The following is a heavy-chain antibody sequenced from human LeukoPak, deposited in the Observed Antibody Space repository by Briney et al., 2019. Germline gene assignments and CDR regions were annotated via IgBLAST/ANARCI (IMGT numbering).Heavy chain of an antibody. J-gene: IGHJ5*02. CDR2: VNYGGST. Sequence: SETLSLTCTVSGGSISSSTSYWSWIRQTPGKGLEWIGSVNYGGSTHYNPSLKSRVTISLDTSKSQFSLKLGSVIAADTAVYYCVDYSPSSGCFDPWGQGTLVTISS. D-gene: IGHD4/OR15-4a*01. CDR1: GGSISSSTSY. CDR3: VDYSPSSGCFDP. V-gene: IGHV4-39*07.